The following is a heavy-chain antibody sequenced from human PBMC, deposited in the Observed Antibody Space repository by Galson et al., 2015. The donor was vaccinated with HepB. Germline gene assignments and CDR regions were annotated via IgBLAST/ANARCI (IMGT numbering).Heavy chain of an antibody. Sequence: DSVKGRFTISRDNSKKTLYLQMNSLSAEDTGVYYCARDSSSGLYGMDVWGQGTTITVSS. J-gene: IGHJ6*02. V-gene: IGHV3-30*01. D-gene: IGHD6-6*01. CDR3: ARDSSSGLYGMDV.